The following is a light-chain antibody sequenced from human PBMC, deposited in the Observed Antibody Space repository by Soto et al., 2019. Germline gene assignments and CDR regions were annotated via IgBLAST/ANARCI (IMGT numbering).Light chain of an antibody. V-gene: IGKV1-6*01. Sequence: AIPTSQSPSALSASVGDRVTISCRASQGIGNALGWYQQKPGKPPKVLIYGASNLQSGVPPRFSGSGSGTDFTLAISSLQPEDSATYYCPHNNNYPWGFGQGTKVDIK. CDR1: QGIGNA. CDR3: PHNNNYPWG. CDR2: GAS. J-gene: IGKJ1*01.